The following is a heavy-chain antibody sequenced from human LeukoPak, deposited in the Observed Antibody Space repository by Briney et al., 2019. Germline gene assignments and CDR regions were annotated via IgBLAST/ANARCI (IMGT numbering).Heavy chain of an antibody. Sequence: GGSLRLSCAASGFTFSSYEMNWVRQAPGKGLEWISYISSSGSTIYYADSVKGRFTISRDNAKNSLYLQMNSLRAEDTAVYYCAREGVGSSSSAAFDYWGQGTLVTVSS. V-gene: IGHV3-48*03. CDR3: AREGVGSSSSAAFDY. J-gene: IGHJ4*02. CDR2: ISSSGSTI. D-gene: IGHD6-6*01. CDR1: GFTFSSYE.